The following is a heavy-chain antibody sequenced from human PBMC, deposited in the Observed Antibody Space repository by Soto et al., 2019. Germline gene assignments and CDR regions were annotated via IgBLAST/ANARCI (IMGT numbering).Heavy chain of an antibody. CDR2: IYYSGST. J-gene: IGHJ4*02. V-gene: IGHV4-59*08. CDR3: ARHGGELSFAGAWVPDY. CDR1: GGSISSYY. D-gene: IGHD3-16*02. Sequence: SETLSLTCTVSGGSISSYYWSWIRQPPGKGQEWIGYIYYSGSTNYNPSLKSRVTISVDTSKNQFSLKLSSVTAADTAVYYCARHGGELSFAGAWVPDYWGQGTLVTVSS.